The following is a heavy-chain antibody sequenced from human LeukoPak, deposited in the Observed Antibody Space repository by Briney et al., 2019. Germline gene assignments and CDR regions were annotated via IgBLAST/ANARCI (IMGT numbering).Heavy chain of an antibody. CDR2: IGSSSSYI. D-gene: IGHD4-17*01. V-gene: IGHV3-21*01. J-gene: IGHJ6*03. CDR1: GFTFSSYS. Sequence: PGGSLRLSCAASGFTFSSYSMNWVRRAPGKGLEWVSSIGSSSSYIYYADSVKGRFTISRDNAKNSLYLQMNSLRAEDTAVYYCARSGESDYYYYYMDVWGKGTTVTVSS. CDR3: ARSGESDYYYYYMDV.